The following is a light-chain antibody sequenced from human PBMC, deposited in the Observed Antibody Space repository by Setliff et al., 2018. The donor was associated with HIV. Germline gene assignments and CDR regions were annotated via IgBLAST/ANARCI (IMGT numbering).Light chain of an antibody. CDR3: QSYDSRLSSYV. V-gene: IGLV1-40*01. J-gene: IGLJ1*01. CDR1: SPNIGAGFV. CDR2: NFT. Sequence: QSALTQPPSVSGAPGQRVTISCTGSSPNIGAGFVVHWYKQFPGTAPKLLIYNFTNRPSGVPDRISGSKSGTSASLAIAGLQAEDEADYFCQSYDSRLSSYVFGTGTKVT.